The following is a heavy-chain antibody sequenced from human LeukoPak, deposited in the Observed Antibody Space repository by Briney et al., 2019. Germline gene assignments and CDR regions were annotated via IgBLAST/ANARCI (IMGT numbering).Heavy chain of an antibody. V-gene: IGHV4-59*03. CDR1: GGSISSYY. D-gene: IGHD3-10*01. J-gene: IGHJ3*02. Sequence: PSETLSLTCTVSGGSISSYYWSWIRQPPGKGLEWIGYIYHSGSTYYNPSLKSRVTISVDRSKNQFSLKLSSVTAADTAVYYCASLWFGENDAFDIWGQGTMVTVSS. CDR3: ASLWFGENDAFDI. CDR2: IYHSGST.